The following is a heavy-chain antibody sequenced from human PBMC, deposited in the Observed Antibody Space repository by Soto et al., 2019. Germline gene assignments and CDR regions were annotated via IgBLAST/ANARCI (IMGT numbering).Heavy chain of an antibody. CDR3: ASFWSGYPPFYYYYGMDV. V-gene: IGHV1-18*04. D-gene: IGHD3-3*01. J-gene: IGHJ6*02. CDR1: GYTFTSYG. CDR2: ISAYNGNT. Sequence: ASVKVSCKASGYTFTSYGISWVRQAPGQGLEWMGWISAYNGNTNYAQKLQGRVTMTTDTSTSTAYMELRSLRSDDTAVYYCASFWSGYPPFYYYYGMDVWGQGTTVTV.